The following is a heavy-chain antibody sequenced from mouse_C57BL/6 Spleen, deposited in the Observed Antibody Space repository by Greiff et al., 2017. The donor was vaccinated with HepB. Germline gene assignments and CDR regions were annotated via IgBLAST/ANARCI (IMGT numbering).Heavy chain of an antibody. CDR2: INYDGSST. CDR1: GFTFSDYY. Sequence: EVKLVESEGGLVQPGSSMKLSCTASGFTFSDYYMAWVRQVPEKGLEWVANINYDGSSTYYLDSLKSRFIISRDNAKNILYLQMSSLKSEDTATYYCAREGGDGYLYAMDYWGQGTSVTVSS. CDR3: AREGGDGYLYAMDY. D-gene: IGHD2-3*01. J-gene: IGHJ4*01. V-gene: IGHV5-16*01.